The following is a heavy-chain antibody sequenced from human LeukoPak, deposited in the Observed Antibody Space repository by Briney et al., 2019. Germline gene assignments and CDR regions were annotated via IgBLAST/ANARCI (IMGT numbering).Heavy chain of an antibody. Sequence: GGSLRLSCAASGFIFSDYYMSWIRQAPGKGLEWVCFIRSKAYGGTTEYAASVKGRFTISRDDSKSIAYLQMNSLKTEDTAVYYCTRDSGSYYRSRCFDYWGQGTLVTVSS. CDR2: IRSKAYGGTT. J-gene: IGHJ4*02. D-gene: IGHD1-26*01. V-gene: IGHV3-49*03. CDR3: TRDSGSYYRSRCFDY. CDR1: GFIFSDYY.